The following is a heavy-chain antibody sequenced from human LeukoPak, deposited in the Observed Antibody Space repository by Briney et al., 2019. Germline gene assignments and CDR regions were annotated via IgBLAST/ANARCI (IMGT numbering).Heavy chain of an antibody. Sequence: SETLSLTCTVSGGSISSYYWSWIRQPPGKGLEWIGYIYYSGSTNYNPSLKSRVTISVDTSKNQFSLKLSSVTAADTAVYYCARVTWTQGIVGYWGQGTLVTVSS. CDR1: GGSISSYY. CDR2: IYYSGST. CDR3: ARVTWTQGIVGY. V-gene: IGHV4-59*12. D-gene: IGHD3-16*01. J-gene: IGHJ4*02.